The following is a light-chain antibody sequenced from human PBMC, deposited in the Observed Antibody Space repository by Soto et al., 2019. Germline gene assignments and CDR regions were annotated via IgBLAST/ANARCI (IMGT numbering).Light chain of an antibody. CDR1: QGIRND. Sequence: DIQMTQSPSSLCASVGDRVTITCRASQGIRNDLGWYQQKPGKAPKLLIYGASSLESGVPSRFSGSGSGTEFTLTISSLQPDDFATYYCQQYNSYSYTFGQGTKVDIK. V-gene: IGKV1-17*01. CDR2: GAS. CDR3: QQYNSYSYT. J-gene: IGKJ2*01.